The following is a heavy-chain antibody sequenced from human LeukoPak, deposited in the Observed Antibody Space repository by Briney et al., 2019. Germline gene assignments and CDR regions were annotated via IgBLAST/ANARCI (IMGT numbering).Heavy chain of an antibody. CDR2: MFYSGST. CDR3: ARQIAVAGGIDY. J-gene: IGHJ4*02. V-gene: IGHV4-39*01. CDR1: GGSISSTTYY. D-gene: IGHD6-19*01. Sequence: PSETLSLTGTVSGGSISSTTYYWGWVRQPPGKGLEWIGRMFYSGSTYYNPSLRSRVTISVDTSKKHFSLKLTSVTAADTAVYYCARQIAVAGGIDYWGQGTLVTVSS.